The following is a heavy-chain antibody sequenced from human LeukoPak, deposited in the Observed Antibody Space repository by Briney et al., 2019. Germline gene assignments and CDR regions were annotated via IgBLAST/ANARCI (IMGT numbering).Heavy chain of an antibody. J-gene: IGHJ4*02. D-gene: IGHD3-16*02. CDR2: IYTSGST. Sequence: KTSETLSLTCTVSGGSISSYYWSWIRQPAGKGLEWIGRIYTSGSTNYNPSLKSRVTMSVDTSKNQFFLKLSSVTAADTAVYYCARDYDYVWGSYRGYYFDYWGQGTLVTVSS. CDR1: GGSISSYY. V-gene: IGHV4-4*07. CDR3: ARDYDYVWGSYRGYYFDY.